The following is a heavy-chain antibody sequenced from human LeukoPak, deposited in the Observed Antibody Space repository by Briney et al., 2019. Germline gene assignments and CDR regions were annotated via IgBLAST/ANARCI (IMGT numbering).Heavy chain of an antibody. Sequence: PGGSLRLSCAASGFTVSSNSMNWVRQAPGKGLQWVSVIYSGGSTYYADSVKGRFTISRDNSKNTLYLQMNSLRVEDTAVYYCARENNFGSGMDVWGQGTTVTVSS. D-gene: IGHD3-10*01. V-gene: IGHV3-53*01. CDR1: GFTVSSNS. CDR2: IYSGGST. J-gene: IGHJ6*02. CDR3: ARENNFGSGMDV.